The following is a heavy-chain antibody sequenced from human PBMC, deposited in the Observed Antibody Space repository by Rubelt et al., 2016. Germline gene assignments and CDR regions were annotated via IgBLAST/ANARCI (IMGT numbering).Heavy chain of an antibody. CDR1: GGSISSSSYY. Sequence: QLQLQESGPGLVKPSETLSLTCTVSGGSISSSSYYWGWIRQPPGKGLEWIGSIYYSGSTYYNPSLKGRVTISVDTSKKQFSLKLSSVTAEDTAVYYWARRIRYYDSSSNVGFDYWGQGTLVIVSA. CDR3: ARRIRYYDSSSNVGFDY. CDR2: IYYSGST. V-gene: IGHV4-39*01. J-gene: IGHJ4*02. D-gene: IGHD3-22*01.